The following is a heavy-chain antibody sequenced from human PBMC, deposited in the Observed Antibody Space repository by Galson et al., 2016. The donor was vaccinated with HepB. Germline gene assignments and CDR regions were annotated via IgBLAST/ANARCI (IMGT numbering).Heavy chain of an antibody. CDR1: GYTFNGYY. V-gene: IGHV1-2*06. CDR2: INPNSGDT. D-gene: IGHD3-22*01. CDR3: VRGKYYYDSRGYFAY. J-gene: IGHJ4*02. Sequence: SVKVSCKASGYTFNGYYMHWVRQAPGQGLEWMERINPNSGDTNYAQKFQGRVSMTRDSSISTAYMELTRLRSDDTAVYYCVRGKYYYDSRGYFAYWGQGTLVTISS.